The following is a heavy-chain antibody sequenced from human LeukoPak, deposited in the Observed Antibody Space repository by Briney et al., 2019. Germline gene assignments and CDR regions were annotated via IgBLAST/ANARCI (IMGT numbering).Heavy chain of an antibody. J-gene: IGHJ4*02. CDR2: MNPNSGNT. V-gene: IGHV1-8*01. CDR1: GYTFTSYD. Sequence: ASVKVSCKASGYTFTSYDINWVRQATGQGLEWMGWMNPNSGNTGYAQKFQGRVTMTRNTSISTAYMELSSLRSEDTAVYYCAREHGGSYYFDYWGQGTLVTVSS. D-gene: IGHD1-26*01. CDR3: AREHGGSYYFDY.